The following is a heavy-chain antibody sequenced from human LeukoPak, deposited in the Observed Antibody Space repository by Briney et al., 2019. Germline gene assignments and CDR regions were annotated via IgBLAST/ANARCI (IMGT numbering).Heavy chain of an antibody. J-gene: IGHJ4*02. V-gene: IGHV1-69*06. Sequence: SVKVSCKASGGTFSSYAISWVRQAPGQGLEWMGRIIPIFGTANYAQKFQGRVTITADKSTSTVYMDLSSLTSEDTAVYYCAREGTYYYDSSGYYPWGQGTLVTVSS. D-gene: IGHD3-22*01. CDR2: IIPIFGTA. CDR1: GGTFSSYA. CDR3: AREGTYYYDSSGYYP.